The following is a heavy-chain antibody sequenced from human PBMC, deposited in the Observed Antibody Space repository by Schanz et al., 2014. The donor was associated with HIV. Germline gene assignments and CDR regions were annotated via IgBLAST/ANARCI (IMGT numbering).Heavy chain of an antibody. J-gene: IGHJ5*02. CDR1: GFTFSTYG. Sequence: QVQLVESGGGVAQPGRSLRLSCAASGFTFSTYGMHWVRQAPGKGLEWVAVISYDGRNKLYADSVKGRFTISRDNTKNSLYLQMNSLRAEDTAVYYCARDYHWNWFDPWGQGTLVTVSS. CDR2: ISYDGRNK. D-gene: IGHD1-20*01. V-gene: IGHV3-30*03. CDR3: ARDYHWNWFDP.